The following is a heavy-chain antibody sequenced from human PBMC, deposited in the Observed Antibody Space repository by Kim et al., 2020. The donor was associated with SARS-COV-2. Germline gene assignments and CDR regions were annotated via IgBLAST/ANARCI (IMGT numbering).Heavy chain of an antibody. J-gene: IGHJ6*02. CDR1: GGSFSGYY. CDR3: ARVRFSGLYYYGMDV. V-gene: IGHV4-34*01. CDR2: INHSGST. Sequence: SETLSLTCAVYGGSFSGYYWSWIRQPPGKGLEWIGEINHSGSTNYNPSLKSRVTISVDTSKNQFSLKLSSVTAADTAVYYCARVRFSGLYYYGMDVWGQGTTVTVSS.